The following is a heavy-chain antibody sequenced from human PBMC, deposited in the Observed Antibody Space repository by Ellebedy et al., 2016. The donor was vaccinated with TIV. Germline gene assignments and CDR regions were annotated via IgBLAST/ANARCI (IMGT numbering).Heavy chain of an antibody. CDR1: GDSIDSGDYY. CDR3: ASSYSGSGSYFAD. D-gene: IGHD3-10*01. Sequence: SETLSLXCTVSGDSIDSGDYYWSWIRQPPGKGLEWIGYISYSGSPYYNPSLKSRLTFSLDTSKNQFSLNLTSVTAADTAVYYCASSYSGSGSYFADWGQGTLVTVSS. J-gene: IGHJ4*02. V-gene: IGHV4-30-4*01. CDR2: ISYSGSP.